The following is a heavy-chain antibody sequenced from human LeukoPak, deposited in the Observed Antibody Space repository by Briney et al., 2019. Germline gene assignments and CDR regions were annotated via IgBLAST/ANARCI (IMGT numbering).Heavy chain of an antibody. CDR1: GDSISRSASS. D-gene: IGHD3-3*02. V-gene: IGHV4-30-2*01. Sequence: SQTLSLTCTVSGDSISRSASSWSWIRQPPGKGLEWIGYIYHSGGTYYNPSLRSRVTISLDRSKNQFSLKLSSVTAADTAVYYCARDFIAQSPIPAFWGQGTLVSVS. CDR2: IYHSGGT. J-gene: IGHJ4*02. CDR3: ARDFIAQSPIPAF.